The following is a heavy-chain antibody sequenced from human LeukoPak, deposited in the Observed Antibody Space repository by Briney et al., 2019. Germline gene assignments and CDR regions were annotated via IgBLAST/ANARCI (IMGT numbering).Heavy chain of an antibody. Sequence: PSETLSLTCTVSGGSISSGGYYWSWIRQLPGKGLEWIGYIYHSGSTYYNPSLKSRVTISVDRSKNQFSLKLSSVTAADTAVYYCARAFLFGGVIVDFDYWGQGTLVTVSS. CDR3: ARAFLFGGVIVDFDY. D-gene: IGHD3-16*02. CDR1: GGSISSGGYY. CDR2: IYHSGST. J-gene: IGHJ4*02. V-gene: IGHV4-30-2*01.